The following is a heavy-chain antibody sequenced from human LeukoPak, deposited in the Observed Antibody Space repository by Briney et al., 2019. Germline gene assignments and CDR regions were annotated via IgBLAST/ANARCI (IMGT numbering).Heavy chain of an antibody. Sequence: QSGGSLRLSCAASGFTFKKYWMNWVRQAPGKGLEWVSYISDSSSTIYYADSVKGRFTISRDNAKNSLYLQMNSLRAEDTAVYYCARVNTYSETYYWYFDLWGRGTLVTVSS. V-gene: IGHV3-48*01. J-gene: IGHJ2*01. D-gene: IGHD1-26*01. CDR2: ISDSSSTI. CDR1: GFTFKKYW. CDR3: ARVNTYSETYYWYFDL.